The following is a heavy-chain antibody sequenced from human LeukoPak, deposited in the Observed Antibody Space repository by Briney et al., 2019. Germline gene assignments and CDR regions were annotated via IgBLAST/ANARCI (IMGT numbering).Heavy chain of an antibody. CDR3: ARGLRKQWLALDFDY. CDR2: IYYSGST. J-gene: IGHJ4*02. Sequence: PSETLSLTCTVSGGSVSSGSYYWGWIRQPPGKGLEWIGYIYYSGSTNYNPSLKSRVTISVDTSKNQFSLKLSSVTAADTAVYYCARGLRKQWLALDFDYWGQGTLVTVSS. D-gene: IGHD6-19*01. CDR1: GGSVSSGSYY. V-gene: IGHV4-61*01.